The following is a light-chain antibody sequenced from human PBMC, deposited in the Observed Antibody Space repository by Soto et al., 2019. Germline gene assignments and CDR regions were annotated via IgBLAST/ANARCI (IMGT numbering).Light chain of an antibody. V-gene: IGLV2-23*02. J-gene: IGLJ2*01. CDR3: CSYAGSSTVV. CDR2: EVS. CDR1: SSDVGHYNL. Sequence: QSALTQPASVSGSPGQSITISCTGTSSDVGHYNLVSWYQQHPGKAPKFMIYEVSKRPSGVSNRFSGSKSGNTASLTISGLQAEDEADYYCCSYAGSSTVVFGGGTKLTVL.